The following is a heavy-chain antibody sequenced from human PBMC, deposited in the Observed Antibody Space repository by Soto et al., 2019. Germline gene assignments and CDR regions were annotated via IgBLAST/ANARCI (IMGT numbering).Heavy chain of an antibody. Sequence: EVQLVESGGGLVQPGRSLRLSCAASGFTFDDYAMHWVRQTPGKGLEWVSGISWNSGSIGHADSVKGRFTISRDNAKNSLYLQMTSLRADDTALYYCAKDLAYSSSGNFDYWGPGTLVTVSS. D-gene: IGHD6-13*01. CDR3: AKDLAYSSSGNFDY. CDR2: ISWNSGSI. V-gene: IGHV3-9*01. CDR1: GFTFDDYA. J-gene: IGHJ4*02.